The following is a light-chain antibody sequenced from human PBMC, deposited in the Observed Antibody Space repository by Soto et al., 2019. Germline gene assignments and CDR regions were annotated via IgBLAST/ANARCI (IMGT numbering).Light chain of an antibody. Sequence: QSALTQPPSVSGAPGQRVTISCTGSSSNIGAGYDVHWYQHLPGTAPKLLIYGNSNRPSGVPDRFSGSKSGTSASLAITGLQAEDESDYYCQSYDSSLSGHVVFGGGTKVTVL. V-gene: IGLV1-40*01. CDR1: SSNIGAGYD. CDR3: QSYDSSLSGHVV. J-gene: IGLJ2*01. CDR2: GNS.